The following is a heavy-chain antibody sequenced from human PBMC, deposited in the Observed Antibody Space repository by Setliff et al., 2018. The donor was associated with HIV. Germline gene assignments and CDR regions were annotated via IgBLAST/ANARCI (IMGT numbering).Heavy chain of an antibody. CDR3: ARHDYSDTGGYYSLWFFDY. Sequence: SETLSLTCKVSGDSIDSSYYYWAWIRQPPGRGLEWIGTVFNSGSTYYTPSLRGRVTISVDTYKDQFSLKLISVTAADTAFYYCARHDYSDTGGYYSLWFFDYWGQGSLVTVSS. D-gene: IGHD3-22*01. CDR2: VFNSGST. J-gene: IGHJ4*02. CDR1: GDSIDSSYYY. V-gene: IGHV4-39*01.